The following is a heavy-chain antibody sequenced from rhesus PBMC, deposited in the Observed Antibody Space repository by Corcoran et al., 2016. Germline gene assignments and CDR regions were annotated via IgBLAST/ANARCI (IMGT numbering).Heavy chain of an antibody. CDR1: GYSFTSSW. CDR3: AKYGSSYNYGCDA. V-gene: IGHV5S1*01. CDR2: ILHGDSKS. J-gene: IGHJ6*01. D-gene: IGHD4-29*01. Sequence: EVQLVQSGAEVNTPGESLRISCKTSGYSFTSSWIRWVRQMPGKGLEWMGSILHGDSKSRSSPAFQVQVTISAYKSISTTYLQWSSLKASDTATYYWAKYGSSYNYGCDAWGQGVVVTVSS.